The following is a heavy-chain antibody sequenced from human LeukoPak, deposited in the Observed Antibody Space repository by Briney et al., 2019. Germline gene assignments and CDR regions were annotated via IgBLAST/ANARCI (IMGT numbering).Heavy chain of an antibody. CDR3: ARAPYGDYLAAFDI. V-gene: IGHV1-18*01. D-gene: IGHD4-17*01. CDR1: GGTFSSYA. Sequence: ASVKVSCKASGGTFSSYAISWVRQAPGQGLEWMGWISAYNGNTNYAQKLQGRVTMTTDTSTSTAYMELRSLRSDDTAVYYCARAPYGDYLAAFDIWGQGTMVTVSS. CDR2: ISAYNGNT. J-gene: IGHJ3*02.